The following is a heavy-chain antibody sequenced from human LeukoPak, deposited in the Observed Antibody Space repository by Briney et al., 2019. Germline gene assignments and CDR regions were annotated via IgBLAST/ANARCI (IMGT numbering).Heavy chain of an antibody. CDR2: INPSGGGI. V-gene: IGHV1-46*04. CDR1: LYTFTSYY. J-gene: IGHJ4*01. D-gene: IGHD3-10*01. Sequence: ASVTVSCKASLYTFTSYYLHWVRQAPGQGLAWMGIINPSGGGISYAQKLQGRVTMTSDTPTSTVYMELSSLRSEDTAVYFCATVSTQGPIYFGAGRYDYWGEGTLVTVS. CDR3: ATVSTQGPIYFGAGRYDY.